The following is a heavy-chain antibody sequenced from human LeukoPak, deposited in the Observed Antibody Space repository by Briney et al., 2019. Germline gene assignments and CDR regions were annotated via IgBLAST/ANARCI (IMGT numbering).Heavy chain of an antibody. CDR2: IHYSGST. CDR1: GGSISSSSYY. Sequence: SETLSLTCTVSGGSISSSSYYWAWIRQPPGKGLEWIGSIHYSGSTYYNPPLQSRVTISIDTSKNQFSLKLSSVTAADTAVYYCARGRPFDYWGQGTLVTVSS. J-gene: IGHJ4*02. CDR3: ARGRPFDY. V-gene: IGHV4-39*07.